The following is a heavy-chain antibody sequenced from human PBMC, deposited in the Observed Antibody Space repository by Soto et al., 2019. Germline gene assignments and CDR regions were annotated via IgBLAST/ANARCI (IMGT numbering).Heavy chain of an antibody. J-gene: IGHJ4*02. Sequence: QVQLVESGGDLVKPGGSLRLSCAASGFPFSDYYMSWIRQAPGKGLEWVSSIGGSSSYTNNADSVKGRFTISRDNAKNSLYLQMSSLRAEDTDVYYCARRRPTGYYNYWGQGNLVTVSA. D-gene: IGHD3-9*01. V-gene: IGHV3-11*05. CDR3: ARRRPTGYYNY. CDR2: IGGSSSYT. CDR1: GFPFSDYY.